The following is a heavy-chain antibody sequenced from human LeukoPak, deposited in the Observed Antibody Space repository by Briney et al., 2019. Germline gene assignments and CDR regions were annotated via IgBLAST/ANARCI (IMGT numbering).Heavy chain of an antibody. D-gene: IGHD3-10*01. Sequence: GSLRLSCAASGFTFSSYSMNWVRQAPGKGLEWVSYISSSSSTIYYADSVKGRFTISRDNAKNSLYLQMNSLRAEDTAVYYCARDAPADLWFGESIGWFDPWGQGTLVTVSS. CDR2: ISSSSSTI. CDR1: GFTFSSYS. J-gene: IGHJ5*02. V-gene: IGHV3-48*04. CDR3: ARDAPADLWFGESIGWFDP.